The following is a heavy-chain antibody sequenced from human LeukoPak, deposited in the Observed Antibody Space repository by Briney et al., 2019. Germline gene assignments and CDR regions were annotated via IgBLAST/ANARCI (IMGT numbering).Heavy chain of an antibody. D-gene: IGHD1-1*01. Sequence: GGSLRLSCEASGFTFSSYWMSWVRQAQGEGLERVAHIKEDDSDEYYVDSVRGRFTASRDNAKNSVNLQMNSLRVEDTAVYYCARWRGRQSEFDYWGQGTLVTVSS. V-gene: IGHV3-7*01. CDR3: ARWRGRQSEFDY. CDR2: IKEDDSDE. J-gene: IGHJ4*02. CDR1: GFTFSSYW.